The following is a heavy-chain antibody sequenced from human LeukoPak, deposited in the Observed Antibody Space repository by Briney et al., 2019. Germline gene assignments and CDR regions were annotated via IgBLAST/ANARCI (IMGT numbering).Heavy chain of an antibody. D-gene: IGHD3-22*01. J-gene: IGHJ3*02. CDR1: GGSISSYY. Sequence: KTSETLSLTCTVSGGSISSYYWSWIRQPPGKGLEWIGYIYYSGSTNYNPSLKSRVTISVDTSKNQFSLKLSSVTAADTAVYYCAREQRWYYYDSSGYSAFDIWGQGTMVTVSS. V-gene: IGHV4-59*01. CDR3: AREQRWYYYDSSGYSAFDI. CDR2: IYYSGST.